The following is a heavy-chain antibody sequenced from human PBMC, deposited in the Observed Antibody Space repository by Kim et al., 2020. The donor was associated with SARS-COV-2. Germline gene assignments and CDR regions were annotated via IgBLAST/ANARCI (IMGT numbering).Heavy chain of an antibody. D-gene: IGHD6-19*01. CDR2: TSGSGTNT. CDR3: AKDGGGWLTTGWYYFDN. Sequence: GGSLRLSCAASGFTFNNYAMTWVRQAPGKGLEWVSSTSGSGTNTYYTDSLRGRFTISRNNYKGMLYLQMKSMRAEDTAVYYCAKDGGGWLTTGWYYFDNWGQGTLVTVSS. V-gene: IGHV3-23*01. J-gene: IGHJ4*02. CDR1: GFTFNNYA.